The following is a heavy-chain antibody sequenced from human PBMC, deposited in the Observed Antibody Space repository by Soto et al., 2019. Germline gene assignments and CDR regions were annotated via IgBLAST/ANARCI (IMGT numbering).Heavy chain of an antibody. CDR1: GYTFTSYA. D-gene: IGHD6-19*01. CDR2: INAGNGNT. CDR3: ARDQVYSSGWYYFDY. V-gene: IGHV1-3*01. Sequence: QVQLVQSGAEVKKPGASVKVSCKASGYTFTSYAMHWVRQAPGQRLEWMGWINAGNGNTKYSQKFQGRVTITRDTSASTAYMELSSLRSEDTAVYCCARDQVYSSGWYYFDYWVQGTLVTVSS. J-gene: IGHJ4*02.